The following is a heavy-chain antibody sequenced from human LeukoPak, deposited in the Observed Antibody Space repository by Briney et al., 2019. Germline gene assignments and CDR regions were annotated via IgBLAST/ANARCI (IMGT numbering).Heavy chain of an antibody. CDR2: INPSGGST. CDR1: GYTFTSYY. J-gene: IGHJ4*02. CDR3: ARDVGVCSSTSCYAGPIDY. Sequence: GASVKVSCKASGYTFTSYYMHWVRQAPGQGLEWMGIINPSGGSTSYAQKFQGRVTMTRDTSTSTVYMELSSLRSEDTAVYYCARDVGVCSSTSCYAGPIDYWGQRALFSVSS. V-gene: IGHV1-46*01. D-gene: IGHD2-2*01.